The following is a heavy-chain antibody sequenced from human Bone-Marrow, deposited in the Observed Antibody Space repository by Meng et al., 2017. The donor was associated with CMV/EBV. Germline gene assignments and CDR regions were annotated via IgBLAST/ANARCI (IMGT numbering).Heavy chain of an antibody. V-gene: IGHV4-61*01. CDR1: GGSVSSGSYY. Sequence: SETLSLTCTVSGGSVSSGSYYWSWIRQPPGKGLEWIGYIYYSGSTNYNPSLKSRVTISVDTSKNQFSLQLNSVTPEDTAVYYCAKSLHSGSDSGFDHWGQGTLVTVSS. CDR3: AKSLHSGSDSGFDH. J-gene: IGHJ4*02. D-gene: IGHD1-26*01. CDR2: IYYSGST.